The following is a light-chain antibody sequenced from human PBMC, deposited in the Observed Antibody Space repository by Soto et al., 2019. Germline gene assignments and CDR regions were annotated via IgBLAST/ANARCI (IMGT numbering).Light chain of an antibody. Sequence: EIVLTQSPGTLSLSPGERATLSCRASQIVTSRYLSWYQQKPGQAPRLLIFGASIRDSGVPDRFSGSGSGTDFTRTISRLEAEDSAVYYCQQYGSSPGTFGQGTKVEI. CDR2: GAS. CDR3: QQYGSSPGT. J-gene: IGKJ1*01. CDR1: QIVTSRY. V-gene: IGKV3-20*01.